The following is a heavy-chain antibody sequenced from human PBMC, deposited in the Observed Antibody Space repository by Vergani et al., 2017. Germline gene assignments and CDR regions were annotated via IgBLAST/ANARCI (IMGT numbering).Heavy chain of an antibody. CDR1: GFTFNIYA. J-gene: IGHJ4*02. CDR3: ARGASGDYVSSFDY. V-gene: IGHV3-23*04. Sequence: VQLVESGGGVVQPGRSLRLSCAASGFTFNIYAMSWVRQAPGKGLEWVSTITYNGGRTYYADSVKGRFTISRDNSKNTLYLQMNSLRAEDTAEYYCARGASGDYVSSFDYWGQGTLVTVSS. D-gene: IGHD4-17*01. CDR2: ITYNGGRT.